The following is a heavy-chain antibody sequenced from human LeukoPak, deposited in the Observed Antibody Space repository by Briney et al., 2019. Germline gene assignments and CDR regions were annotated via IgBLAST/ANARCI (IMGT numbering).Heavy chain of an antibody. CDR3: ARSGQTTVAYLD. Sequence: PSETLSLTCAVSGGSFSAYNWSWIRQPPGKGLEWIGEINRSGSTNYNPSLKSRVAISVDTSKTQFSLKLTSVTAADTAVYYCARSGQTTVAYLDWGQGSLVTVSS. D-gene: IGHD4-11*01. J-gene: IGHJ4*02. CDR1: GGSFSAYN. CDR2: INRSGST. V-gene: IGHV4-34*01.